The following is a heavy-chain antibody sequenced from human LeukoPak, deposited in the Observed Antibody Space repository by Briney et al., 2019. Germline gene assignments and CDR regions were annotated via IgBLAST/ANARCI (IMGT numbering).Heavy chain of an antibody. CDR2: IIPIFGTA. J-gene: IGHJ3*02. D-gene: IGHD6-6*01. Sequence: GASVKVSCKASGGTFSSYAISWVRQAPGQGLEWMGGIIPIFGTANYAQKFQGRVTITADESTSTAYMELSSLRSEDTAVYYCASHNQFEYSSSFAFDIWGQGTMVTVSS. V-gene: IGHV1-69*13. CDR3: ASHNQFEYSSSFAFDI. CDR1: GGTFSSYA.